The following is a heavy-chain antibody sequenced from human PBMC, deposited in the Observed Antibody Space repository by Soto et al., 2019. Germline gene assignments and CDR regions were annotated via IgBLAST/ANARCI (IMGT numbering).Heavy chain of an antibody. CDR1: GFTFSNYG. CDR3: ARGFGSYGSSGLNY. Sequence: LRLSCAASGFTFSNYGMHWVRQAPGKGPEWVAVIWYDGSNTYYAASLKGRLTISRDNSKNTVYLQMNSLRDEDTAVYYCARGFGSYGSSGLNYWGPGTLVTVSS. V-gene: IGHV3-33*01. J-gene: IGHJ4*02. CDR2: IWYDGSNT. D-gene: IGHD3-10*01.